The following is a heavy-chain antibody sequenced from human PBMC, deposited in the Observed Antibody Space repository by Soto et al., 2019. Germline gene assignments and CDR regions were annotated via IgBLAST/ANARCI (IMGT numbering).Heavy chain of an antibody. Sequence: PGGSLRLSCAASGFTFSSYAMHWVRQAPGKGLEWVAVISYDGSNKYYADSVKGRFTISRDNSKNTLYLQMNSLRAEDTAVYYCSRYVDCWGQGTLVTVSS. CDR3: SRYVDC. CDR2: ISYDGSNK. J-gene: IGHJ4*02. CDR1: GFTFSSYA. V-gene: IGHV3-30-3*01.